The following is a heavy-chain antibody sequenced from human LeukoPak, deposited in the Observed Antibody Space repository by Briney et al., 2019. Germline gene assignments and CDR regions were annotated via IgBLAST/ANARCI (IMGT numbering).Heavy chain of an antibody. CDR3: ARSHCTSCYLNWFDP. CDR1: GGSISSYY. CDR2: IYYSGST. D-gene: IGHD2-2*01. V-gene: IGHV4-59*01. J-gene: IGHJ5*02. Sequence: PSETLSLTCTVSGGSISSYYWSWIRQPPGKGLEWIGYIYYSGSTNYNPSLKSRVTISVDTSKNQFSLKLSSVTAADTAVYYCARSHCTSCYLNWFDPWGQGTLVTVSS.